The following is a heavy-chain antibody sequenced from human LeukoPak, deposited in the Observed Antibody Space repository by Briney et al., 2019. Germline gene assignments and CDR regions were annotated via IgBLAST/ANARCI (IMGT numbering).Heavy chain of an antibody. CDR3: ARDHYGSGSSYYYYYYMDV. CDR1: GYTFTEYY. Sequence: ASVKVSCKASGYTFTEYYMHWGRQAPGQRLEGVGWINPNSGGTNNEQKFQGSVTLTRDRSISTAYMELSRLRSDDTAVYYCARDHYGSGSSYYYYYYMDVWGKGTTVTISS. D-gene: IGHD3-10*01. CDR2: INPNSGGT. V-gene: IGHV1-2*02. J-gene: IGHJ6*03.